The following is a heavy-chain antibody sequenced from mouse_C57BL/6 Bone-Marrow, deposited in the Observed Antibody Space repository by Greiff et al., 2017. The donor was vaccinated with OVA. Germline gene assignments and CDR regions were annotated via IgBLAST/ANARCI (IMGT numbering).Heavy chain of an antibody. Sequence: EVNVVESGGGLVQSGRSLRLSCATSGFTFSDFYMEWVRQAPGKGLEWIAASRNKANDYTTEYSASVKGRFIVSRDTSQSILYLQMNALRAEDTAIYYCARDLTGVAYWGQGTLVTVSA. CDR1: GFTFSDFY. CDR3: ARDLTGVAY. CDR2: SRNKANDYTT. D-gene: IGHD4-1*01. J-gene: IGHJ3*01. V-gene: IGHV7-1*01.